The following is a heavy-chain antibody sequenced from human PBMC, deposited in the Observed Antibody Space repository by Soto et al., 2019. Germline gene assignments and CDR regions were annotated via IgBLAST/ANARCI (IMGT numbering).Heavy chain of an antibody. CDR1: GGSISSYD. CDR2: ISYSGST. CDR3: ARVRVAVAGLDY. J-gene: IGHJ4*02. D-gene: IGHD6-19*01. Sequence: SETLSLTCTVSGGSISSYDWSWIRQPPEKGLEWIGYISYSGSTNYNPSLKSRVTISADTSKNQFSLKLSSVTAADTAMYYCARVRVAVAGLDYWGQGIFVTVSS. V-gene: IGHV4-59*01.